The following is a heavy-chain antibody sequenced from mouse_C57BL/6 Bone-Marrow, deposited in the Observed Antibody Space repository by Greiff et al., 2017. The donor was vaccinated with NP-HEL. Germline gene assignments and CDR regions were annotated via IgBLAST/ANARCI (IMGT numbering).Heavy chain of an antibody. CDR3: ARDWVYDYDFFDY. CDR2: INPGSGGT. D-gene: IGHD2-4*01. V-gene: IGHV1-54*01. Sequence: QVQLQQSGAELVRPGTSVKVSCKASGYAFTNYLIEWVKQRPGQGLEWIGVINPGSGGTNYNEKFKGKATLTADKSSSTAYMQLSSLTSEDSAVYFCARDWVYDYDFFDYWGQGTTLTVSS. J-gene: IGHJ2*01. CDR1: GYAFTNYL.